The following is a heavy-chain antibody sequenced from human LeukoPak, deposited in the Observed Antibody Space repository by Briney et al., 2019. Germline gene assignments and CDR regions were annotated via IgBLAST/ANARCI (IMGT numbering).Heavy chain of an antibody. D-gene: IGHD6-19*01. CDR1: GYTFTAYY. V-gene: IGHV1-2*02. CDR2: MNPNSGGT. J-gene: IGHJ4*02. Sequence: ASVKLSCKTSGYTFTAYYIHWLRQAPGQGLESMGWMNPNSGGTKYAQTFQGRVTLTRDTSISTAYLELSSLTSDDTAVYFCARQGSNSSGWYPVDDWGQGTLVTVSS. CDR3: ARQGSNSSGWYPVDD.